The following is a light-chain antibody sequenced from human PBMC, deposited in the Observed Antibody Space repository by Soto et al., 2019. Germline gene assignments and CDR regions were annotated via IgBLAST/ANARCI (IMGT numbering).Light chain of an antibody. CDR3: SAYTSSSSPYV. J-gene: IGLJ1*01. V-gene: IGLV2-14*01. Sequence: QSALTQPASVSGSPGQSITISCTVTSSDVGGYNYVSWYQQHPGKAPKLMIYEVSNRPSGVSNRFSGSKSGNTASLTISGRQAEDEAYYYCSAYTSSSSPYVFGTGTKLTVL. CDR1: SSDVGGYNY. CDR2: EVS.